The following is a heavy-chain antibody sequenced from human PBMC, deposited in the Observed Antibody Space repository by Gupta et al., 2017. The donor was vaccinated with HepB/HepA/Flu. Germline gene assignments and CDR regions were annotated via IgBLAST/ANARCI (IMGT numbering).Heavy chain of an antibody. CDR1: GFTFDDYA. CDR3: AKDILGFGELLEGFFDY. J-gene: IGHJ4*02. D-gene: IGHD3-10*01. Sequence: EVQLVESGGGLVQPGRSLRLSCAASGFTFDDYAMHWVRQAPGKGLEWVSGISWNSGSIGYADSVKGRFTISRDNAKNSLYLQMNSLRAEDTALYYCAKDILGFGELLEGFFDYWGQGTLVTVSS. V-gene: IGHV3-9*01. CDR2: ISWNSGSI.